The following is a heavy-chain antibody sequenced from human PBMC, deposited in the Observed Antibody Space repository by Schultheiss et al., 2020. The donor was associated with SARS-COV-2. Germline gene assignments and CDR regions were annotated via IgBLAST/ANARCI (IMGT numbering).Heavy chain of an antibody. CDR1: GFTFSSYA. J-gene: IGHJ4*02. CDR2: ISGRGSDT. V-gene: IGHV3-23*01. D-gene: IGHD3-3*01. Sequence: GGSLRLSCAASGFTFSSYAMSWVRQAPGKGLVWVSGISGRGSDTDYTDSVKGRFTISRDNAKNSLYLQMNSLRAEDTAVYYCASGFYDFWSGYYKDDYWGRGTLVTVSS. CDR3: ASGFYDFWSGYYKDDY.